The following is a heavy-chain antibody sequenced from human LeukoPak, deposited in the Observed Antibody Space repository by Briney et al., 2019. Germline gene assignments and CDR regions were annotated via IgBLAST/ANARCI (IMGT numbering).Heavy chain of an antibody. CDR1: GFTFSSYG. Sequence: AGGSLRLSCAASGFTFSSYGMHWVRQAPGKGLEWVAFIRYDGSNKYYADSVKGRFTISRDNSKNTLYLQMNSLRAEDTAVYYCAKDYSSSPALYYFDYWGQGTLVTVSS. CDR2: IRYDGSNK. V-gene: IGHV3-30*02. D-gene: IGHD6-6*01. CDR3: AKDYSSSPALYYFDY. J-gene: IGHJ4*02.